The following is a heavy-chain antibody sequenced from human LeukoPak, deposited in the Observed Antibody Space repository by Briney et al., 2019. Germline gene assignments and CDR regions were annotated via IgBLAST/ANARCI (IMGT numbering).Heavy chain of an antibody. CDR1: GGSFSSGSYY. J-gene: IGHJ3*02. Sequence: SETLSLTCTVSGGSFSSGSYYWSWIRQPPGKGLEWIGYIYYSGSTNYNPSLKSRVTISVDTSKNQFSLKLSSVTAADTAVYYCARDTYYYDTPDAFDIWGQGTMVTVSS. V-gene: IGHV4-61*01. CDR3: ARDTYYYDTPDAFDI. CDR2: IYYSGST. D-gene: IGHD3-22*01.